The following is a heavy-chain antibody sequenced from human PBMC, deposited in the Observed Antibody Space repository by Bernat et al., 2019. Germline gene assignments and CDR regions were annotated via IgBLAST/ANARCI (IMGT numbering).Heavy chain of an antibody. CDR2: ISSSGSTI. CDR1: GFTFSSYE. V-gene: IGHV3-48*03. J-gene: IGHJ6*02. CDR3: ARDYEWELTISGGMDV. Sequence: EVQLVESGGGLVQPGGSLRLSCAASGFTFSSYEMNWVRQAPGKGLGGVSYISSSGSTIYYADSVKGRFTRSRDNAKNSLYLQMNSLRAEDTAVYYCARDYEWELTISGGMDVWGQGTTVTVSS. D-gene: IGHD1-26*01.